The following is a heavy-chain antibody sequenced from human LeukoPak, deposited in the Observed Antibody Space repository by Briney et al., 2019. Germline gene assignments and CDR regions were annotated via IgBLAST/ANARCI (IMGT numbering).Heavy chain of an antibody. CDR2: ISGSGGST. CDR1: GFTFSSYA. D-gene: IGHD6-6*01. CDR3: AKDRFRRQLGLDSGY. Sequence: PGGSLRLSCAASGFTFSSYAMSWVRQAPGKGLEWVSAISGSGGSTYYADSVKGRFTISRDNSKNTLYLQMNSLRAEDTAVYYCAKDRFRRQLGLDSGYWGQGTLVTVSS. V-gene: IGHV3-23*01. J-gene: IGHJ4*02.